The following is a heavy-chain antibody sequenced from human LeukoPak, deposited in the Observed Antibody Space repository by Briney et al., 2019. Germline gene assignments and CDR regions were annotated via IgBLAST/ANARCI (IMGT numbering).Heavy chain of an antibody. J-gene: IGHJ5*02. CDR1: GGSVSSGGYY. Sequence: SETLSLTCTVSGGSVSSGGYYWSWIRQPPGKGLEWIGYIYHSGSTNYNPSLKSRVTISVDTSKNQFSLKLSSVTAADTAVYYCARGSYNWNYNWFDPWGQGTLVTVSS. CDR3: ARGSYNWNYNWFDP. V-gene: IGHV4-61*08. D-gene: IGHD1-7*01. CDR2: IYHSGST.